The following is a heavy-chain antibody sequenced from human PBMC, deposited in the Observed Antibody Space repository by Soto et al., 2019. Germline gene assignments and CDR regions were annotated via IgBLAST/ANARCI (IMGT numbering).Heavy chain of an antibody. CDR3: AREQQLAFDN. J-gene: IGHJ4*02. V-gene: IGHV3-48*01. Sequence: EVQLVESGGGLVQPGGSLRLSCAASGFTLSSYSFNWVRQAPGKGLEWLSYIGSSSTTIYYADSVKGRFIISRDNAKTSLYLQMNSLRPEDTAVYYCAREQQLAFDNGGQGTRVTVSS. D-gene: IGHD6-13*01. CDR1: GFTLSSYS. CDR2: IGSSSTTI.